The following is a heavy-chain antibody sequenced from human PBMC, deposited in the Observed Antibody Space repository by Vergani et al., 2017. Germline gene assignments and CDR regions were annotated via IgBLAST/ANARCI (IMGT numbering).Heavy chain of an antibody. V-gene: IGHV5-51*01. CDR1: EYSFGNYW. CDR3: ARHTTYTDS. J-gene: IGHJ4*02. Sequence: EVELVQSGPEMRKPGAFLKISCKGSEYSFGNYWIGWVRQMPGKGLEWMGIIYPADSDTRYSPSLQGQVTISADKSISTAFLQWDSLKASDPALYYCARHTTYTDSWGQGTLVTVSS. CDR2: IYPADSDT. D-gene: IGHD1-1*01.